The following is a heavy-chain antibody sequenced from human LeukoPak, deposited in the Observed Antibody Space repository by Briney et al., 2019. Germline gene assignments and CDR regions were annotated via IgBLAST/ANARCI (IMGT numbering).Heavy chain of an antibody. Sequence: PGGSLRLSCTASGFNFSNYEMNWVRQAPGQGLEWVSYISSSGSNIYYADSVKGRFTISRDNAKNSLYLEMNSLRAEDTAVYYCARTPDYGNNFDYWGQGTLVIVST. J-gene: IGHJ4*02. CDR2: ISSSGSNI. V-gene: IGHV3-48*03. CDR3: ARTPDYGNNFDY. CDR1: GFNFSNYE. D-gene: IGHD4-11*01.